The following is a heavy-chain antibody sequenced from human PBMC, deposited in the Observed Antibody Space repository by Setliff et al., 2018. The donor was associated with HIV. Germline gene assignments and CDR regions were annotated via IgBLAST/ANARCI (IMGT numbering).Heavy chain of an antibody. Sequence: SQTLSLTCDISGYNISDNKVSWNWIRQSPTRGLEWLGRAYYRFNWIHDYAKFMARRLTIDPDSSKNQISLHLNFVTPEDTAVYYCARGYCGVICAYDGPFDYWGQGALVTVSS. CDR2: AYYRFNWIH. V-gene: IGHV6-1*01. CDR1: GYNISDNKVS. CDR3: ARGYCGVICAYDGPFDY. D-gene: IGHD2-21*01. J-gene: IGHJ4*02.